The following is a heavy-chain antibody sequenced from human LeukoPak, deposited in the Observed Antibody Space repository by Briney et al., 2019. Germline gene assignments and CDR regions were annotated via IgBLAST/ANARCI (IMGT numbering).Heavy chain of an antibody. D-gene: IGHD5-18*01. J-gene: IGHJ6*03. V-gene: IGHV4-59*01. CDR1: GGSISSYY. CDR2: IYYSGST. CDR3: ARVRGYSYGSYYYYYYVDV. Sequence: SETLSLTCTVSGGSISSYYWSWIRQPPGKGLEWIGYIYYSGSTNYNPSLKSRVTISVDTSKNQFSLKLSSVTAADTAVYYCARVRGYSYGSYYYYYYVDVWGKGTTVTVSS.